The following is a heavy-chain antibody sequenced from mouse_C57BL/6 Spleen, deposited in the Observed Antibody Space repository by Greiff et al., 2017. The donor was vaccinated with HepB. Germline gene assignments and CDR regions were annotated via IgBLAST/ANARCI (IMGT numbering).Heavy chain of an antibody. V-gene: IGHV5-17*01. CDR2: ISSGSSTI. J-gene: IGHJ2*01. Sequence: EVMLVESGGGLVKPGGSLKLSCAASGFTFSDYGMHWVRQAPEKGLEWVAYISSGSSTIYYADTVKGRFTISRDNAKNTLFLQMTSLRSEDTAMYYCARRWEGYFDYWGQGTTLTVSS. D-gene: IGHD1-1*02. CDR3: ARRWEGYFDY. CDR1: GFTFSDYG.